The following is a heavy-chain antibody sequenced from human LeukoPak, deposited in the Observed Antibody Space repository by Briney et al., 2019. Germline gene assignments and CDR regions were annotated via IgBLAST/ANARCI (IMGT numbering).Heavy chain of an antibody. J-gene: IGHJ4*02. CDR2: ISSSSSHI. D-gene: IGHD1-26*01. Sequence: PGGSLRLSCAASGFTFSSYSMNWVRQAPGKGLEWVSSISSSSSHIYYADSVRGRINISRDNAKNSLYLQMNSLRADETAVYFCARSAGTGYSGKYYFDYWGQGTLVTVSS. CDR1: GFTFSSYS. V-gene: IGHV3-21*06. CDR3: ARSAGTGYSGKYYFDY.